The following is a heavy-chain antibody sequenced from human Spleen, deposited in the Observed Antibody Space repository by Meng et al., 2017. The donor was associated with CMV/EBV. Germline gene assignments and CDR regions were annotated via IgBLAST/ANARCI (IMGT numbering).Heavy chain of an antibody. CDR2: INPNRGGT. V-gene: IGHV1-2*02. CDR1: GYTFSDHY. Sequence: ASVKVSCKASGYTFSDHYMNWVRQAPGQGLEWMGWINPNRGGTNYAQKFQGRVTMTTDTSISTAYMELSRLRSDDTTLYYCSRVGGYCTATSCLGTTDVWGQGTTVTVSS. CDR3: SRVGGYCTATSCLGTTDV. J-gene: IGHJ6*02. D-gene: IGHD2-2*01.